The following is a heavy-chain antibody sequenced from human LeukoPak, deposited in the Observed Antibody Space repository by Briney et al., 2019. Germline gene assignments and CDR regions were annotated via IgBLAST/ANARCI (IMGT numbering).Heavy chain of an antibody. CDR2: VVPIFGKA. V-gene: IGHV1-69*05. D-gene: IGHD2-8*01. J-gene: IGHJ3*02. CDR1: GGTFSDYA. Sequence: ASVKVSCKGSGGTFSDYAITWVRQAPGQGLEWMGGVVPIFGKAKYAQQFQGRVTIITDESTTTGYMELSSLKSEDTAVYYCSRGRGVHASFDIWGQGTMVTVSS. CDR3: SRGRGVHASFDI.